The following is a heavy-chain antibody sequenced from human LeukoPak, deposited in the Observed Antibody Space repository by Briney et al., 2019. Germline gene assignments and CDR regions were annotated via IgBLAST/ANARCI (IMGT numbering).Heavy chain of an antibody. CDR1: GGSISNYH. D-gene: IGHD6-19*01. CDR2: IHTSGST. J-gene: IGHJ4*02. Sequence: SETLSLTCTVSGGSISNYHWSWIRQPAGKGLEWIGQIHTSGSTNYNPPLKSRVTMSIDTPENQVSLTIRSVTAADTAIYYCARGDISTGWSFDYWGQGTLVTVSS. CDR3: ARGDISTGWSFDY. V-gene: IGHV4-4*07.